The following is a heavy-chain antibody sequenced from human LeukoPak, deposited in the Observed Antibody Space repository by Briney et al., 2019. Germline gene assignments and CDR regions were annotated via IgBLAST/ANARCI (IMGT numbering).Heavy chain of an antibody. CDR3: ARRGCSGGSCQSYYYYYYGMDV. J-gene: IGHJ6*02. CDR1: GYTFTGYY. Sequence: ASVKVSCKASGYTFTGYYMHWVRQAPGQGLEWMGWINPNNGGTNYAKNFQGRVTMTRDTSISTVYMELSSLRSEDTAVYYCARRGCSGGSCQSYYYYYYGMDVWGQGTTVTVSS. D-gene: IGHD2-15*01. CDR2: INPNNGGT. V-gene: IGHV1-2*02.